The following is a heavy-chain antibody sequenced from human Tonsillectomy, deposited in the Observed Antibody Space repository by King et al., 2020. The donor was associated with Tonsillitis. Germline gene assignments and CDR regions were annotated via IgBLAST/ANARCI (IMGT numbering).Heavy chain of an antibody. CDR3: ARGGVSGEMGIMDV. CDR2: IWFDGDKE. J-gene: IGHJ6*03. D-gene: IGHD5-24*01. Sequence: QLVQSGGGVVQPGRSLRLSCVGSGFTFRNNGMHWVRQAPGKGLEWVAVIWFDGDKEYYGDSVKGRFTISRDNSKHTLYLQMNSLRTEDTAVYYCARGGVSGEMGIMDVWGKGTTVTVSS. CDR1: GFTFRNNG. V-gene: IGHV3-33*08.